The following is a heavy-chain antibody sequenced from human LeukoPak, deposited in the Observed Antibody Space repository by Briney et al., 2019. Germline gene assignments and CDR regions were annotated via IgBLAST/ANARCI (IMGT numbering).Heavy chain of an antibody. CDR2: IYYSGST. CDR3: ARDRLPSSGYNYGYLEPFDI. CDR1: GGSISTYY. Sequence: PSETLSLTCTVSGGSISTYYWSWMRQSPGKGLEWIGYIYYSGSTNFNPSLKSRVTISVDTSKNQFSLKLSSVTAADTAVYYCARDRLPSSGYNYGYLEPFDIWGQGTMVTVSS. J-gene: IGHJ3*02. D-gene: IGHD5-18*01. V-gene: IGHV4-59*01.